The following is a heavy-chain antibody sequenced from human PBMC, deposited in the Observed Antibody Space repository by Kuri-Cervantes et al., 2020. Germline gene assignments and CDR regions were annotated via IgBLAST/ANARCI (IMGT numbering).Heavy chain of an antibody. CDR2: ISAYNGNT. D-gene: IGHD6-13*01. CDR3: ASGIAGGGMDV. J-gene: IGHJ6*02. V-gene: IGHV1-18*01. CDR1: GYTFTSYG. Sequence: ASVKVSCKASGYTFTSYGISWVRQAPGQGLERMGWISAYNGNTNYAQKLQGRVTMTTDTSTSTAYMELSRLRSDDTAVYYCASGIAGGGMDVWGQGTTVTVSS.